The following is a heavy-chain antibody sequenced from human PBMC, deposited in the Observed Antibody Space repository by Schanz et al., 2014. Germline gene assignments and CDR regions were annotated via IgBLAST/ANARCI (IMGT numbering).Heavy chain of an antibody. CDR1: GFTFSVYW. J-gene: IGHJ4*02. Sequence: EVQLVESGGGLVQPGGSLRLSCAASGFTFSVYWMHWVRQPPGEGLVSVSRISGDGTTTSYADSVKGRFTISRDNAKNTLYLQMYSLRTEDTAVYYCAKDPSYGSDWVKYLDHWGQGTLVTVSS. CDR3: AKDPSYGSDWVKYLDH. CDR2: ISGDGTTT. D-gene: IGHD1-26*01. V-gene: IGHV3-74*01.